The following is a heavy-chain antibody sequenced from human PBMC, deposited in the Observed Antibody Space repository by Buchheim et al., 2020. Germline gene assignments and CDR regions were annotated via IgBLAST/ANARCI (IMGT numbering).Heavy chain of an antibody. J-gene: IGHJ4*02. Sequence: EVQLVASGGGLVQPGESLRLSCAASGFTFTASWMAWVRQAPGRGLEWVATINGDGSQLYYEDSVKGRFTISRDNGKVSLYLQMNSLRVDDTAVYYCADLDVYWGQGTL. CDR3: ADLDVY. V-gene: IGHV3-7*01. CDR1: GFTFTASW. CDR2: INGDGSQL.